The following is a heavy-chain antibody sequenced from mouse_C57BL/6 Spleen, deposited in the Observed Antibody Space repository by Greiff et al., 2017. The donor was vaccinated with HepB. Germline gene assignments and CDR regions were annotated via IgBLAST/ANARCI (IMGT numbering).Heavy chain of an antibody. Sequence: QVQLQQSGAELAKPGASVKLSCKASGYTFTSYWMHWVKQRPGQGLEWIGYINPSSGYTKYNQKFKDKATLTADKSSSTAHMQLISLTYEDSAVYYCAREDTAAWFAYWGQGTLVTVSA. CDR2: INPSSGYT. D-gene: IGHD3-3*01. CDR3: AREDTAAWFAY. J-gene: IGHJ3*01. CDR1: GYTFTSYW. V-gene: IGHV1-7*01.